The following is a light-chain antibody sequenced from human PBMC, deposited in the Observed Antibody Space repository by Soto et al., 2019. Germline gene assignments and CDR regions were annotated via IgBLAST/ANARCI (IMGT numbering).Light chain of an antibody. J-gene: IGLJ3*02. CDR1: RSNIGSNP. Sequence: QSVLTQPPSASGAPGQRVTISCSGSRSNIGSNPVQWYLQLPGTAPKLLIYRNNERPSGVPDRFSGSKSGTSASLAISGLQSEDEAECHCATWDDGLYGPVFGGGTKLTVL. CDR2: RNN. CDR3: ATWDDGLYGPV. V-gene: IGLV1-44*01.